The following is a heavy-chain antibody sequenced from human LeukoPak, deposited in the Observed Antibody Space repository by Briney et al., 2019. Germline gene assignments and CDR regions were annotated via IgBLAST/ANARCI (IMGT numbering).Heavy chain of an antibody. CDR3: AKGQETESRLDS. V-gene: IGHV3-23*01. J-gene: IGHJ4*02. CDR1: GFTFNIYT. Sequence: PGGSLRLSCAASGFTFNIYTMYWVRQAPGKGLEWVSGIRHSDGNTYYADSVKGRFTISSDKSKNILFLQMNSLRAEDTALYYCAKGQETESRLDSWGQGTLVTVSS. D-gene: IGHD1-1*01. CDR2: IRHSDGNT.